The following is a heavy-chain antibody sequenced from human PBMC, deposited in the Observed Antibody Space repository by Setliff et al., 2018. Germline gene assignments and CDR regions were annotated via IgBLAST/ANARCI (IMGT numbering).Heavy chain of an antibody. CDR1: GASVTSVDYY. J-gene: IGHJ4*02. V-gene: IGHV4-30-4*01. Sequence: SETLSLTCTVSGASVTSVDYYWSWIRQPPGKGLEYIGHISHGVSTSYSPSLKSRLSISADTSKNQFSLKLTSVTAADTAVYYCARTHCTTTSCFYFHYWGQGTVVTVSS. CDR2: ISHGVST. CDR3: ARTHCTTTSCFYFHY. D-gene: IGHD2-2*01.